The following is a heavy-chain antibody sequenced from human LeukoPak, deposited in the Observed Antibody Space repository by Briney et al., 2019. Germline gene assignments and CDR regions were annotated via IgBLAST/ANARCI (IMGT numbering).Heavy chain of an antibody. J-gene: IGHJ6*03. CDR1: GGSISSGTYY. CDR3: ARDFSSSSTVYYYYYMDV. V-gene: IGHV4-39*07. CDR2: IYYSGTT. Sequence: PSETLSLTCTVSGGSISSGTYYWGWVRQPPGKGLEWIGTIYYSGTTYYNSSLKSRVTISIDTSKNHFSLKLSSVTAADTAIYYCARDFSSSSTVYYYYYMDVWGKGTTVTVSS. D-gene: IGHD6-6*01.